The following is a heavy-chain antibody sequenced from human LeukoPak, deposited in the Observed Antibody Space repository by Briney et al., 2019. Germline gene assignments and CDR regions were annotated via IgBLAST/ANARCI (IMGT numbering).Heavy chain of an antibody. CDR2: MNPNSGNT. V-gene: IGHV1-8*01. Sequence: EASVKVSCKASGYTFTSYDINWVRQATGQGLEWMGWMNPNSGNTGYAQKFQGRVTMTRNTSISTAYMELSSLRSEDTAVYYCARATMVRGVIIALSKVGYYYMDVWGKGTTVTISS. CDR3: ARATMVRGVIIALSKVGYYYMDV. CDR1: GYTFTSYD. J-gene: IGHJ6*03. D-gene: IGHD3-10*01.